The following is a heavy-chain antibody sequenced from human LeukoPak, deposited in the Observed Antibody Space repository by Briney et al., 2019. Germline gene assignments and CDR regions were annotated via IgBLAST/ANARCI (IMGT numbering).Heavy chain of an antibody. CDR1: GGSIGSYY. CDR3: ARGSDHMLYSNYEGSWDY. D-gene: IGHD4-11*01. V-gene: IGHV4-59*01. CDR2: IYYSGST. J-gene: IGHJ4*02. Sequence: SETLSLTCTAAGGSIGSYYWSWLRQPPGKGLERIGYIYYSGSTNYNPSLKSRVTISVDTSKNQFSLKLSSVTASDTAVYYCARGSDHMLYSNYEGSWDYWGQGTLVTVSS.